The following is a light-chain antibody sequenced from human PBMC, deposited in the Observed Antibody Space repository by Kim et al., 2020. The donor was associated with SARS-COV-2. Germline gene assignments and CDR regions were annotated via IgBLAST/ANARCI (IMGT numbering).Light chain of an antibody. Sequence: SYELTQPPSVSVSPGQTASITCSGDKLGDKYACWYQQKPGQSPVLVIYQDSKRPSGIPERFSGSNSGNTANLTISGTQAMDEADYYCQAWDSSTVVFGGGTQLTVL. V-gene: IGLV3-1*01. J-gene: IGLJ2*01. CDR3: QAWDSSTVV. CDR2: QDS. CDR1: KLGDKY.